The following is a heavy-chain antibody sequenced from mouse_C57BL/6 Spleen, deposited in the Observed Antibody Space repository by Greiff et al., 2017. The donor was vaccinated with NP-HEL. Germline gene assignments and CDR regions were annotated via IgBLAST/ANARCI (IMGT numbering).Heavy chain of an antibody. V-gene: IGHV5-15*01. J-gene: IGHJ1*03. CDR1: GFTFSDYG. Sequence: EVHLVESGGGLVQPGGSLKLSCAASGFTFSDYGMAWVRQAPRKGPEWVAFISNLAYSIYYADTVTGRFTISRENAKNTLYLEMSSLRSEDTAMYYCARITTVVYWYFDVWGTGTTVTVSS. D-gene: IGHD1-1*01. CDR3: ARITTVVYWYFDV. CDR2: ISNLAYSI.